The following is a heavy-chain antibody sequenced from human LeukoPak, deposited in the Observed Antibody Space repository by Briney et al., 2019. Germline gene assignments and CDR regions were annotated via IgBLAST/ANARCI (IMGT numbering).Heavy chain of an antibody. Sequence: PGGSLRLSCAASGFAFTNAWMSWVRQAPGKGLEWVGRIKSKTDGGSTDYAAPVKGRFTISRDDSKNTLYLQMNSLKTEDTAVYYCSTYTRDYGMDVWGQGTTATVSS. J-gene: IGHJ6*02. CDR3: STYTRDYGMDV. CDR2: IKSKTDGGST. D-gene: IGHD2-15*01. V-gene: IGHV3-15*01. CDR1: GFAFTNAW.